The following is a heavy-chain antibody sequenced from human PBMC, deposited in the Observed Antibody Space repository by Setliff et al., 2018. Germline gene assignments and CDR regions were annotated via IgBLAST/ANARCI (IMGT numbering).Heavy chain of an antibody. CDR3: ISLWLGYYGLDV. Sequence: GGSLRLSCAASGLTFSTYAMSWVRQAPGKGLEWVSTIYSGDRNTFYTDSVKGRFTIFRDGSKNTLFLHMTSLRAEDTAVYYCISLWLGYYGLDVWGQGTTVTVS. CDR1: GLTFSTYA. V-gene: IGHV3-23*03. J-gene: IGHJ6*02. CDR2: IYSGDRNT. D-gene: IGHD5-18*01.